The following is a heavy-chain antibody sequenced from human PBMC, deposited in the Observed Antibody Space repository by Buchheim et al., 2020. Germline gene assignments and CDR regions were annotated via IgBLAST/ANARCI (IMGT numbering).Heavy chain of an antibody. D-gene: IGHD1-14*01. CDR1: GGSFSGYY. CDR2: INHSGST. V-gene: IGHV4-34*01. CDR3: ARGPEWHSFGYFDY. Sequence: QVQLQQWGAGLLKPSETLSLTCAVYGGSFSGYYWSWIRQPPGKGLEWIGEINHSGSTNYNPSLKSRVIISVDTSKNQFSLKLSSVTAADTAVYYCARGPEWHSFGYFDYWGQGTL. J-gene: IGHJ4*02.